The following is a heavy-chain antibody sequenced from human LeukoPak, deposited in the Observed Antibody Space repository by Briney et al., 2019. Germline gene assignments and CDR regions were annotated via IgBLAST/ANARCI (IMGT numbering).Heavy chain of an antibody. J-gene: IGHJ4*02. V-gene: IGHV1-24*01. CDR1: GYTLTELS. Sequence: ASVKVSCKVSGYTLTELSMHWVRQAPGKGLEWMGGFDPEDGETIYAQKFQGRVTITADESTSTAYMELSSLRSEDTAVYYCARDTANYYDSSGLIYGFDYWGQGTLVTVSS. CDR3: ARDTANYYDSSGLIYGFDY. D-gene: IGHD3-22*01. CDR2: FDPEDGET.